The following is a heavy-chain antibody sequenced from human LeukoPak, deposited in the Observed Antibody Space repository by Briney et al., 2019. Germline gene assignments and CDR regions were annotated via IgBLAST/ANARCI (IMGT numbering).Heavy chain of an antibody. J-gene: IGHJ4*02. D-gene: IGHD3-9*01. CDR2: ISSSGSSI. CDR1: GFTFSTYG. CDR3: ARSTYYDTLTVEY. V-gene: IGHV3-48*02. Sequence: GGSLRLSCAASGFTFSTYGMHWVRQAPGKGLEWVSYISSSGSSIYHADSVKGRFTISRDNAKNSLYLQMNSLRDEDTAVYYCARSTYYDTLTVEYWGQGILVTV.